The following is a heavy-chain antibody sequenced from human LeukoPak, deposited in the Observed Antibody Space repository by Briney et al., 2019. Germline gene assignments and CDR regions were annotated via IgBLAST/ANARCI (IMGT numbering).Heavy chain of an antibody. CDR1: GFTFSSYS. CDR2: ISSSSSTI. V-gene: IGHV3-48*01. CDR3: ARPSRSGRHDY. D-gene: IGHD3-10*01. J-gene: IGHJ4*02. Sequence: PGGSLRLSCAASGFTFSSYSMSWVRQAPGKGLEWVSYISSSSSTIYYADSVKGRFTISRDNAKNSLYLQMNSLRAEDTAVYYCARPSRSGRHDYWGQGTLVTVSS.